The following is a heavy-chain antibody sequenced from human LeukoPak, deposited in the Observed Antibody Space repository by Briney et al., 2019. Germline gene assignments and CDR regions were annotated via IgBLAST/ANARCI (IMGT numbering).Heavy chain of an antibody. V-gene: IGHV4-4*07. CDR3: AGGPIVGAPHFDY. D-gene: IGHD1-26*01. CDR1: GGSISSYY. CDR2: IYTSGST. Sequence: SETLSLTCTVSGGSISSYYWSWIRQPAGKVLEWIGRIYTSGSTNYNPSLKSRATMSIDTSKNQLSLKLSSVTAADTAVYYCAGGPIVGAPHFDYWGQGILVTVSS. J-gene: IGHJ4*02.